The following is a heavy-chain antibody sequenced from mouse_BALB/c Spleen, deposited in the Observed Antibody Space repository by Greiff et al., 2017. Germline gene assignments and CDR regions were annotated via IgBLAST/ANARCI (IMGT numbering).Heavy chain of an antibody. J-gene: IGHJ2*01. CDR3: TGGYHY. D-gene: IGHD3-1*01. CDR2: IRLKSNNYAT. Sequence: EVMLVESGGGLVQPGGSLKLSCVASGFTFSNYWMNWVRQSPAKGLEWVAEIRLKSNNYATHYAESVKGRFTISRDDSKSSVYLQMNNLRAEDTGIYYCTGGYHYWGQGTTLTVSS. V-gene: IGHV6-6*02. CDR1: GFTFSNYW.